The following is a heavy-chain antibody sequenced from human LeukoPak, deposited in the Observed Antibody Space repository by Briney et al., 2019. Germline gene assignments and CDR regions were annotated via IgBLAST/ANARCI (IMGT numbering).Heavy chain of an antibody. V-gene: IGHV4-4*07. D-gene: IGHD2-2*01. Sequence: SETLSLTCTVSGGSISSYYWSWIWQPAGKGLEWIGRIYTSGSTNYNPSLKSRVTMSVDTSKNQFSLKLSSVTAADTAVYYCARELGYCSSTSCSRLYYYYYMDVWGKGTTVTVSS. CDR3: ARELGYCSSTSCSRLYYYYYMDV. J-gene: IGHJ6*03. CDR1: GGSISSYY. CDR2: IYTSGST.